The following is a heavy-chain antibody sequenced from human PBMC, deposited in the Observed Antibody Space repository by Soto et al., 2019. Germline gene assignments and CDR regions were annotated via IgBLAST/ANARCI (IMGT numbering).Heavy chain of an antibody. V-gene: IGHV1-3*01. CDR2: INAGNGNT. Sequence: QVHLVQSGAEVKKPGASVKISCEASGYPFSDYAIHWVRQAPGQRLEWMGRINAGNGNTEYSQPFQGRLTITRDSSARTAFMELGSLTSDDSAVYFCARDHDRGDYYYYYMDVWGRGTTVIVSS. CDR3: ARDHDRGDYYYYYMDV. D-gene: IGHD1-1*01. CDR1: GYPFSDYA. J-gene: IGHJ6*03.